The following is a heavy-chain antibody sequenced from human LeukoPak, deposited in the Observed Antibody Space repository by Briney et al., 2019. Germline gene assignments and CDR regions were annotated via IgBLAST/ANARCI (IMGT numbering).Heavy chain of an antibody. CDR1: GFSFDDLG. CDR3: ARAVCPTIKFCDSSYFMDV. J-gene: IGHJ6*03. CDR2: INWNGAST. Sequence: GGSLRLSSAASGFSFDDLGMTWVRQVPGKRLEWVAGINWNGASTGYADSVRGRFTISRDNAKNSLYLQMNSLRAEDTALYYCARAVCPTIKFCDSSYFMDVWGKGTTVNVS. V-gene: IGHV3-20*04. D-gene: IGHD6-6*01.